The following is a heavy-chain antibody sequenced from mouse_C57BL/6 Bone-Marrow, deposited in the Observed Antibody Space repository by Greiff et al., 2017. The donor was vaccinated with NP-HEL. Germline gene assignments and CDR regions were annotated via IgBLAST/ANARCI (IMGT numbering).Heavy chain of an antibody. J-gene: IGHJ3*01. V-gene: IGHV5-15*01. Sequence: EVMLVESGGGLVQPGGSLKLSCAASGFTFSDYGMAWVRQAPRKGPEWVAFISNLAYSIYYADTVTGRFTISRENAKNTLYLEMSSLRSEDTAMYYCARQYYYGSRGGFAYWGQGTLVTVSA. CDR1: GFTFSDYG. CDR2: ISNLAYSI. CDR3: ARQYYYGSRGGFAY. D-gene: IGHD1-1*01.